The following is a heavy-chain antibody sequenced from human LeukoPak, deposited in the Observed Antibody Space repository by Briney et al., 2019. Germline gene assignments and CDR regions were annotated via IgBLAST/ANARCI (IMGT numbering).Heavy chain of an antibody. Sequence: GGSLRLSCAASGFSVSSNYMSWVRQAPGKGLEWVSVIYSGGSTNYADSVEGRFTISRDNSKNTLYLQMNSLRAEDTAVYYCARDDGMDVWGQGTTVTVSS. CDR3: ARDDGMDV. V-gene: IGHV3-53*01. CDR1: GFSVSSNY. CDR2: IYSGGST. J-gene: IGHJ6*02.